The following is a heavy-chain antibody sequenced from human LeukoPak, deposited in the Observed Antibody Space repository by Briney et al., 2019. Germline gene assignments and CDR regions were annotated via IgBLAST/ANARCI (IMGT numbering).Heavy chain of an antibody. CDR2: ISGSGGST. D-gene: IGHD4-17*01. J-gene: IGHJ4*02. Sequence: GGSLRLSCAASGFTFSSYAVSWVRQAPGKGLEWVSAISGSGGSTYYADSVKGRFTISRDNSKNTLYLQMNSLRAEDTAVYYCAKNPYGDYAFDYWGRGTLVTVSS. CDR1: GFTFSSYA. V-gene: IGHV3-23*01. CDR3: AKNPYGDYAFDY.